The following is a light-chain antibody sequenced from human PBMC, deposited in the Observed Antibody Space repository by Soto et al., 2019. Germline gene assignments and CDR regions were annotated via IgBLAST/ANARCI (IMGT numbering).Light chain of an antibody. CDR3: QAYDSGSVV. J-gene: IGLJ2*01. Sequence: NFMLTQPHSVSESPGKTVTISCTRSSGSIASNYVQWYQQRPGSAPTTVIYEDNQRPSGVPDRFSGSIDSSSNSASLTISGLKTEDEDHYYSQAYDSGSVVFGGGTKLTVL. CDR1: SGSIASNY. V-gene: IGLV6-57*04. CDR2: EDN.